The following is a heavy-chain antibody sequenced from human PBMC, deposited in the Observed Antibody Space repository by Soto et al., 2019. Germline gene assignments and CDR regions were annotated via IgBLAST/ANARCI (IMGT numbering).Heavy chain of an antibody. D-gene: IGHD1-26*01. CDR3: AREFGSYPYYFDY. Sequence: SETLSLTSTVSGGSVSSGVYYWSWILQPPGKGLEWIGYIYHSGSPNYNPSLKSRVTISVNTSKNQFSLKLSSVTAADTAVYYCAREFGSYPYYFDYWGQGTLVTVSS. V-gene: IGHV4-61*08. CDR2: IYHSGSP. CDR1: GGSVSSGVYY. J-gene: IGHJ4*02.